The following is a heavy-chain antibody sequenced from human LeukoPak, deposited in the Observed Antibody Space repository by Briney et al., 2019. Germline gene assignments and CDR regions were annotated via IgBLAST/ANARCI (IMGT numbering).Heavy chain of an antibody. CDR1: GYTFTSYD. CDR2: MNPNSGNT. D-gene: IGHD2-2*01. CDR3: ATGSLIYQPAFDI. V-gene: IGHV1-8*01. Sequence: APVKVSCKASGYTFTSYDINWVRQATGQGLEWMGWMNPNSGNTGYAQKFQGRVTMTTDTSTSTAYMELSSLRSEDTAVYYCATGSLIYQPAFDIWGQGTMVTVSS. J-gene: IGHJ3*02.